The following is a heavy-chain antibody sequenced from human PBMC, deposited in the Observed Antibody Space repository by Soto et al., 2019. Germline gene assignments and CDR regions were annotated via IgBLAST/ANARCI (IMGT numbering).Heavy chain of an antibody. V-gene: IGHV1-18*01. CDR3: ARDAAAGLNDC. CDR1: GYTFTNYG. J-gene: IGHJ4*02. CDR2: INAYNGNT. D-gene: IGHD6-13*01. Sequence: QVQLVQSGAEVKKPGASVKVSCKASGYTFTNYGISWVRQAPGQGLEWMGWINAYNGNTKSAQKLQGRVTLTTDTSASTGYMALRSLRSDDTAVYYCARDAAAGLNDCWGQGTLVSVSS.